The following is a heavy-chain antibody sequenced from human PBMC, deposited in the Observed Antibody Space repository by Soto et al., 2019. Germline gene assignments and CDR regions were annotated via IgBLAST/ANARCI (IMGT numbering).Heavy chain of an antibody. CDR2: IYHSGTT. CDR1: GGSISSSKW. Sequence: QVQLQESGPGLVKPSGTLSLTCAVSGGSISSSKWWSWVRQPPGKGLEWIGEIYHSGTTNYNPSLKSRVTISVDQSKNELSLNLSSVTAADTAVYYCARDPGGVAPYYYYGMDVWGQGTTVTVSS. CDR3: ARDPGGVAPYYYYGMDV. J-gene: IGHJ6*02. D-gene: IGHD2-15*01. V-gene: IGHV4-4*02.